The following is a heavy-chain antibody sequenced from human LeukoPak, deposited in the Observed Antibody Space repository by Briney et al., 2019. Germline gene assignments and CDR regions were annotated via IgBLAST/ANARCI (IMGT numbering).Heavy chain of an antibody. J-gene: IGHJ5*02. CDR3: ARVEKRAMVRGVSCRWFDP. CDR1: GYTFTSYD. V-gene: IGHV1-8*01. CDR2: MNPNSGNT. Sequence: ASVKVSCKASGYTFTSYDINWVRQATGQGLEWMGWMNPNSGNTGYAQKFQGRVTMTRNTSISTAYMELSSLRSEDTALYYCARVEKRAMVRGVSCRWFDPWGQGTLVTVSS. D-gene: IGHD3-10*01.